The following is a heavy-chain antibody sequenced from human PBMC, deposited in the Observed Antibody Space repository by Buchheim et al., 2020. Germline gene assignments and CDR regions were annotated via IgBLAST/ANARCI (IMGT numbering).Heavy chain of an antibody. J-gene: IGHJ4*02. CDR2: INPDSGGT. Sequence: QVQLVQSGAEVKKPGASVKVSCKASGFTLTGYYMHWVRQAPGQGLEWMGWINPDSGGTNYAQKFQGRVNMTRDTSIKTAHMELSSLTSDDSAVYYCARTSSFDYWGQGTL. V-gene: IGHV1-2*02. CDR3: ARTSSFDY. CDR1: GFTLTGYY.